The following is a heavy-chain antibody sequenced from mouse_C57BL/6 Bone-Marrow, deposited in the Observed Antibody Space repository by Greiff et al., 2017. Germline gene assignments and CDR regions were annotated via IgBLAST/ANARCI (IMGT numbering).Heavy chain of an antibody. CDR2: IYPSDSET. Sequence: VQLQQPGAELVRPGSSVKLSCKASGYTFTSYWMDWVKQRPGQGLEWIGNIYPSDSETHYNQKFKDKATLTVDKSSSTAYMQLSSLTSEDSAVYYCARSGRKLYYFDYWGQGTTLTVSS. V-gene: IGHV1-61*01. CDR1: GYTFTSYW. D-gene: IGHD3-1*01. CDR3: ARSGRKLYYFDY. J-gene: IGHJ2*01.